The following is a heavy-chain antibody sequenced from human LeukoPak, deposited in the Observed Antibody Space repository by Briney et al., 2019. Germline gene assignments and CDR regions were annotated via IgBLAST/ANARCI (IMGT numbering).Heavy chain of an antibody. CDR2: ISSGGSTI. J-gene: IGHJ4*02. CDR1: GFTFSNFG. CDR3: AREGSRYYYDSSGYYFFDY. Sequence: PGGSLRLSCAASGFTFSNFGMHWVRQAPGKGLEWVSYISSGGSTIYYADFVKGRFTISKDNAKNSLYLQMNSLRAEDTAVYYCAREGSRYYYDSSGYYFFDYWGQGTLVTVSS. D-gene: IGHD3-22*01. V-gene: IGHV3-48*04.